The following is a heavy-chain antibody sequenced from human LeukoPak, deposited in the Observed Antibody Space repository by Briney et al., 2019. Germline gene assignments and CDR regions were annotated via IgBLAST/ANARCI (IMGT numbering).Heavy chain of an antibody. Sequence: GGSLRPSCAASGFSFSTYWMSWVRQAPGKGLEWVSYISSSGSTIYYADSVKGRFTISRDNAKNSLYLQMNSLRAEDTAVYYCARDDYGSGSLDYWGQGTLVTVSS. CDR2: ISSSGSTI. J-gene: IGHJ4*02. CDR1: GFSFSTYW. V-gene: IGHV3-48*03. D-gene: IGHD3-10*01. CDR3: ARDDYGSGSLDY.